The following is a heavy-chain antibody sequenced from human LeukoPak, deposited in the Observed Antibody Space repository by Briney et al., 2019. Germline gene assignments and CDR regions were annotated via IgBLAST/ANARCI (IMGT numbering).Heavy chain of an antibody. CDR1: GFTFSGSA. Sequence: PEGSLRLSCAASGFTFSGSAMHWVRQASGKGLEWVGRIRSKIKTYATAYAASVKGRFTISRDDSKNTAYLQMNSLKTEDTAVYYCTRGSQSDDYYGMDVWGQGTTVTVSS. CDR3: TRGSQSDDYYGMDV. J-gene: IGHJ6*02. CDR2: IRSKIKTYAT. V-gene: IGHV3-73*01.